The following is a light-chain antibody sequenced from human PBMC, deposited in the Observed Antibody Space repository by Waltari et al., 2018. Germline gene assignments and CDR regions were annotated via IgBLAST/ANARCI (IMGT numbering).Light chain of an antibody. CDR3: QSYDTTLSVV. Sequence: QSVLTQPPSVSGAPGQRVTISCSGSGSNIGAGYDVHWYRQLPGKAPTLLIYGVNPRPPGFPDRFSGSQFDTSASLAIAGLQADDEADYYCQSYDTTLSVVFGGGTKLTVL. J-gene: IGLJ2*01. CDR1: GSNIGAGYD. V-gene: IGLV1-40*01. CDR2: GVN.